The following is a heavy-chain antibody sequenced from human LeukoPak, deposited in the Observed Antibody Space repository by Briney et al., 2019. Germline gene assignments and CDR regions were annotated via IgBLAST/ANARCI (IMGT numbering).Heavy chain of an antibody. CDR3: AEDPSYSSGWFYFDY. J-gene: IGHJ4*02. CDR1: GFTFSSYG. Sequence: GGSLRLSCAAFGFTFSSYGMHWVRQAPGKGLEWVAVISYDGSNKYYADSVRGRFTISRDNSKNTLYLQMNSLRAEDTAVYYCAEDPSYSSGWFYFDYWGQGTLVTVSS. V-gene: IGHV3-30*18. CDR2: ISYDGSNK. D-gene: IGHD6-19*01.